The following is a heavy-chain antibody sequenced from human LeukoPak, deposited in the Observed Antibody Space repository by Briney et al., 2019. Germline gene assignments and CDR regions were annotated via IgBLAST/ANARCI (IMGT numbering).Heavy chain of an antibody. J-gene: IGHJ6*02. CDR2: ISYDGSNK. CDR1: GLTFSSYG. D-gene: IGHD6-6*01. CDR3: AKGVLALPIAARPAFYYYYGMDV. V-gene: IGHV3-30*18. Sequence: GGSLRLSCAASGLTFSSYGMHWVRQAPGKGLEWVAVISYDGSNKYYADSVKGRFTISRDNSKNTLYLQMNSLRAEDTAVYYCAKGVLALPIAARPAFYYYYGMDVWGQGTTVTVSS.